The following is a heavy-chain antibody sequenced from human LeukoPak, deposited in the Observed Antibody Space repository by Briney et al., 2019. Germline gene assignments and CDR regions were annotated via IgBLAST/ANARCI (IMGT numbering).Heavy chain of an antibody. Sequence: GGSLRLSCAASGFTFRNYGMHWVRQAPGKGLEWVALIWYDGSNKYYADSVKGRFTISRDNSKNMLYPQMNSLRTEDTAVYYCATLRSDSSGWYYFDYWGQGTLVTVSS. CDR1: GFTFRNYG. V-gene: IGHV3-30*02. D-gene: IGHD6-19*01. J-gene: IGHJ4*02. CDR2: IWYDGSNK. CDR3: ATLRSDSSGWYYFDY.